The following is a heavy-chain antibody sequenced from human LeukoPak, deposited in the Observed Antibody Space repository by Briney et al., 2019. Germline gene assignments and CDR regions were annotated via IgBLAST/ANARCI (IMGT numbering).Heavy chain of an antibody. Sequence: SETLSLTCAVYGGSLSGYYWSWIRQPPRKGLEWIGEINHSGSTNYNPSLKSRVTISVDTSKNQFSLKLSSVTAADTAVYYCARIGYGDYSDYWGQGTLVTVSS. V-gene: IGHV4-34*01. CDR2: INHSGST. J-gene: IGHJ4*02. D-gene: IGHD4-17*01. CDR3: ARIGYGDYSDY. CDR1: GGSLSGYY.